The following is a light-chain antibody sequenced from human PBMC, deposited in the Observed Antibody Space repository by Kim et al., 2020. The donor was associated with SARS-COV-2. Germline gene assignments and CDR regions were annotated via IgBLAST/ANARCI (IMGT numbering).Light chain of an antibody. J-gene: IGKJ2*01. CDR3: QQYGSAPNT. V-gene: IGKV3-20*01. CDR2: DAS. Sequence: EIVLTQSPGTLSLSPGERATLSCRASQSVRNNYLAWYQQKPGQVHRLLIYDASIRATGIPDRFSASGSGTDFTLTISRLEPEDSAVYCCQQYGSAPNTFAQGTKLEI. CDR1: QSVRNNY.